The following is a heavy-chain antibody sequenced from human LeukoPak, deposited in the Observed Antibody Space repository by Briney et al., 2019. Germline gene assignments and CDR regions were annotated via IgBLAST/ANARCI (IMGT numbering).Heavy chain of an antibody. V-gene: IGHV4-34*01. CDR3: ARRGYDIHYAMDV. Sequence: SETLSLTCAVYGGSFSGYYWSWIRQPPGKGLEWIGEINHSGSTYYNPSLKSRVTISVDTSKNQFSLKLSSVTAADTAVYYCARRGYDIHYAMDVWGQGTTVTVSS. D-gene: IGHD3-9*01. CDR1: GGSFSGYY. CDR2: INHSGST. J-gene: IGHJ6*02.